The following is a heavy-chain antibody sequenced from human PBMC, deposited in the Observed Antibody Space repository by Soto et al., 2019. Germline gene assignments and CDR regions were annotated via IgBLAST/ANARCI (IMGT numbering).Heavy chain of an antibody. V-gene: IGHV4-31*03. D-gene: IGHD6-19*01. CDR2: IYYSGIT. J-gene: IGHJ3*02. CDR3: ARSSGWYEADAFDM. CDR1: GGSISTTGYY. Sequence: QVQLQESGPGLVKPSQALSLTCTVSGGSISTTGYYWTWIRQRPGKGLEWLANIYYSGITYYNPSLKSRLTISVDTSKNQFSLQLDSVTVADTAVYYCARSSGWYEADAFDMWGQGTMVTVSA.